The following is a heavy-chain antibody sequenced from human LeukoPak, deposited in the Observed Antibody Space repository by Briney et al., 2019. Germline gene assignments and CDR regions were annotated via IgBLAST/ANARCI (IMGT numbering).Heavy chain of an antibody. CDR1: GGSFSGYY. V-gene: IGHV4-59*01. CDR3: ARADTPSVSYY. CDR2: IYYSGST. D-gene: IGHD5/OR15-5a*01. Sequence: SETLSLTCAVYGGSFSGYYWSWIRQPPGKGLEWIGYIYYSGSTNYNPSLKSRVTISVDTSKNQFSLKLSSVTAADTAMYYCARADTPSVSYYWGQGTLVTVSS. J-gene: IGHJ4*02.